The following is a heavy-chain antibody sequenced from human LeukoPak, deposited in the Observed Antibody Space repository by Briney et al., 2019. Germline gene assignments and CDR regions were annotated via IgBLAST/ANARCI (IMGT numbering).Heavy chain of an antibody. D-gene: IGHD3-10*01. CDR2: IYYSGST. CDR3: ARGFEEFFDI. V-gene: IGHV4-59*01. Sequence: SETLSLTCTVSGVSISSYYWSWIRQPPGKGLEWIGYIYYSGSTNYNPSLKSRVTISVDTSKNQFSLKLSSVTAADTAVYYCARGFEEFFDIWGQGAMVTVSS. CDR1: GVSISSYY. J-gene: IGHJ3*02.